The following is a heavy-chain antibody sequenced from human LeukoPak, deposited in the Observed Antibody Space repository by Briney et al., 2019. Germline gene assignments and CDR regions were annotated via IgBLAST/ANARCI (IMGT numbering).Heavy chain of an antibody. CDR3: AKDGGVGQDIVASYYFDY. CDR2: ISRNSGSI. Sequence: GRSLRLSCAASGFTFDDYAMHWVRQAPGKGLEWVSGISRNSGSIGYADSVKGRFTISRDNAKNSLYLQMNSLRAEDTALYYCAKDGGVGQDIVASYYFDYWGQGTLVTVSS. V-gene: IGHV3-9*01. J-gene: IGHJ4*02. D-gene: IGHD5-12*01. CDR1: GFTFDDYA.